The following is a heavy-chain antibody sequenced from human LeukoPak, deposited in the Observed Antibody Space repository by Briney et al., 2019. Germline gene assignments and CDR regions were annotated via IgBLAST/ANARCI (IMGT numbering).Heavy chain of an antibody. Sequence: ASVKVSCNASGYTFTSYGVSGVRQAPGEGFEGMGWISAYNGNANNEQKLEGRVTMTTDTSTSTAYMELRRLRSAATAVYYRAVGYCSSSSCYPIWGQGKMVTVYS. CDR2: ISAYNGNA. D-gene: IGHD2-2*01. CDR3: AVGYCSSSSCYPI. CDR1: GYTFTSYG. J-gene: IGHJ3*02. V-gene: IGHV1-18*01.